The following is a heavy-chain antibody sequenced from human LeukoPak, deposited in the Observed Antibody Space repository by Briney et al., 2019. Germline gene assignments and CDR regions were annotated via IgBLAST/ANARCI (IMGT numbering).Heavy chain of an antibody. Sequence: AGGSLRLSCTASGFTFGDYAMSWVRQAPGKGLEWVGFIRSKAYGGTTEYAASVKGRFTISRDDSKSIAYLQMNSLKTEDTAVYYCTRDYYDSSGYRSDFDYWGQGTLVTVSS. V-gene: IGHV3-49*04. J-gene: IGHJ4*02. D-gene: IGHD3-22*01. CDR2: IRSKAYGGTT. CDR3: TRDYYDSSGYRSDFDY. CDR1: GFTFGDYA.